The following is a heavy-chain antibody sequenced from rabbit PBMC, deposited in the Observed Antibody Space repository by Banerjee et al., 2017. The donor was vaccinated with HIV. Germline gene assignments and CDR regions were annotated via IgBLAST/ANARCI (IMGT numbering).Heavy chain of an antibody. Sequence: QSLEESGGDLVKPGASLRLTCTASGFDISSYHMCWVRQAPGKGLELIACIYFRDTNTYYADWAKGRFTISKTSSTTVTLQMTSLTAADTATYFCTRDVWSSGDYGMGLSLWGQAPSSPS. CDR1: GFDISSYH. J-gene: IGHJ4*01. D-gene: IGHD1-1*01. CDR3: TRDVWSSGDYGMGLSL. V-gene: IGHV1S40*01. CDR2: IYFRDTNT.